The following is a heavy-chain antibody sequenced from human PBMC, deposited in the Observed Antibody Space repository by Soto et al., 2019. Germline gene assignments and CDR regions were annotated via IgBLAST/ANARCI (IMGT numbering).Heavy chain of an antibody. Sequence: GESLKISCTAAGFAFSSYAVSWVRQAPGKGLEWVSSISDSGISTYYADFVKGRFTISRDNSKNTLYLEMNSLRAEDTAVYHCASKGAGYCSGGGCNYYMDVWGKGTTVTVSS. CDR3: ASKGAGYCSGGGCNYYMDV. CDR1: GFAFSSYA. D-gene: IGHD2-15*01. V-gene: IGHV3-23*01. CDR2: ISDSGIST. J-gene: IGHJ6*03.